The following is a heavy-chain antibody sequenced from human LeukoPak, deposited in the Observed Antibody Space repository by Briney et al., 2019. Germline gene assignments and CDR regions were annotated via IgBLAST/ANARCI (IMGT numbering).Heavy chain of an antibody. Sequence: ASVKVSCKASGYTFTGYYIHCVRQAPGQGLEWMGIINPSDGTTSYAQKFQGRVTMTRDTSTSTAYMELSSLRSEDTAVYYCARAPANKYDSRLPEDYWGQGTLVTVSS. V-gene: IGHV1-46*01. J-gene: IGHJ4*02. D-gene: IGHD3-22*01. CDR3: ARAPANKYDSRLPEDY. CDR1: GYTFTGYY. CDR2: INPSDGTT.